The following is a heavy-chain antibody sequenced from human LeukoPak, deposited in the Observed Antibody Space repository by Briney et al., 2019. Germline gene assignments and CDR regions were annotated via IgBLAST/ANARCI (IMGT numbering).Heavy chain of an antibody. V-gene: IGHV3-23*01. D-gene: IGHD1-1*01. CDR2: ISGSGGST. CDR1: GFTFSSYA. J-gene: IGHJ6*02. Sequence: PGGSLRLSCAASGFTFSSYAMSWVRQAPGKGLEWVSAISGSGGSTYYADSVKGRFTISRDNSKNTLYLQMNSLRAEDTAVYYCARGYPRRYYYGMDVWGQGTTVTVSS. CDR3: ARGYPRRYYYGMDV.